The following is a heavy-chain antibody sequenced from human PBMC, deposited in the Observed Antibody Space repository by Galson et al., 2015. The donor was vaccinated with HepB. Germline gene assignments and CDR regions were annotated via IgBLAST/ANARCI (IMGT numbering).Heavy chain of an antibody. CDR2: IKSKTDGGTT. J-gene: IGHJ4*02. Sequence: SLRLSCAASGFTFSNDWMNWVRQAPGKGLEWVGRIKSKTDGGTTDYAAPVKGRFTISRDDSKNTLYLQMNSLKTEDTAVYYCTSDVIVSEQQLVPTAYWGQGTLVTVSS. CDR3: TSDVIVSEQQLVPTAY. V-gene: IGHV3-15*07. D-gene: IGHD6-13*01. CDR1: GFTFSNDW.